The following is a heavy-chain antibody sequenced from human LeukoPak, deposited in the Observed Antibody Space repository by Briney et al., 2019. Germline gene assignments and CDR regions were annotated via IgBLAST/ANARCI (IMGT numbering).Heavy chain of an antibody. J-gene: IGHJ6*03. Sequence: GGSLRLSCVASGFTFSSYWMSWVRQAPGKGLEWVANINQDGSKKYYVDSVKGRFTISRDNAKNSLYLQMNSLRAEDTAVYYCARVVVAANLYYYYYYMDVWGKGTTVTVSS. D-gene: IGHD2-15*01. V-gene: IGHV3-7*01. CDR1: GFTFSSYW. CDR2: INQDGSKK. CDR3: ARVVVAANLYYYYYYMDV.